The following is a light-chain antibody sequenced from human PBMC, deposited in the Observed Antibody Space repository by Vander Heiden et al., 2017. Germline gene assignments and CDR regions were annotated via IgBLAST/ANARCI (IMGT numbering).Light chain of an antibody. Sequence: SYELTQPLSVSVALGQTARITCGGNNMGSKKVHWDQPKPGQAPVLVIYRDTRRPSGIPERFSGSNSGNTATLPISRAQAGDEAEYYCQVWDSSAWVFGGGTKLTVL. CDR2: RDT. CDR1: NMGSKK. CDR3: QVWDSSAWV. J-gene: IGLJ3*02. V-gene: IGLV3-9*01.